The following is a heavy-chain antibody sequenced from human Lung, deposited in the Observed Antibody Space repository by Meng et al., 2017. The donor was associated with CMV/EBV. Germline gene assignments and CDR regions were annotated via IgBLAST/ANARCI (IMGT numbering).Heavy chain of an antibody. CDR2: FVNYVDT. CDR1: GYTFGSYG. V-gene: IGHV1-18*01. Sequence: QVYLLQAGTEVKKPGASVRVYCKASGYTFGSYGICWVRQAPGQGLEWMGWFVNYVDTYPAPKFQGRVTMTTDTHTNTAFMELRSLTSDDTAVYYCASGTPGRSYCDYWGQGTLVTVSS. D-gene: IGHD2-15*01. J-gene: IGHJ4*02. CDR3: ASGTPGRSYCDY.